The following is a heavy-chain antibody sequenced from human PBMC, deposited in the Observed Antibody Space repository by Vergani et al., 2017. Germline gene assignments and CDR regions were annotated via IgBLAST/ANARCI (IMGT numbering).Heavy chain of an antibody. CDR1: GGSFSGYY. CDR2: INHSGST. Sequence: QLQLQESGPGLLKPSETLSLTCAVYGGSFSGYYWSWIRQPPGKGLEWIGEINHSGSTNYNPSLKSRVTISVDTSKNQFSLKLSSVTAADTAVYYCAGGIVVVPAASWFFDYYYGMDVWGQGTTVTVSS. D-gene: IGHD2-2*01. CDR3: AGGIVVVPAASWFFDYYYGMDV. J-gene: IGHJ6*02. V-gene: IGHV4-34*01.